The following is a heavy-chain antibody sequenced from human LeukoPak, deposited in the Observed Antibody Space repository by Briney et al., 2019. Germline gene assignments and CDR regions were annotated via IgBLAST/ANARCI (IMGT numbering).Heavy chain of an antibody. D-gene: IGHD1-26*01. V-gene: IGHV3-66*01. J-gene: IGHJ4*02. CDR2: IYSGGST. CDR3: ARQRGLLMYYFDY. CDR1: GFTVSSNY. Sequence: GGPLRLSCAASGFTVSSNYMSWVRQAPGKGLEWVSVIYSGGSTYYADSVKGRFTISRDNSKNTLYLQMNSLRAEDTAVYYCARQRGLLMYYFDYWGQGTLVTVSS.